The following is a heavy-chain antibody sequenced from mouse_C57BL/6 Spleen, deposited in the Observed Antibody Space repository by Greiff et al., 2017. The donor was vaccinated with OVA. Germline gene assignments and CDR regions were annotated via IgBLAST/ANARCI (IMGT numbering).Heavy chain of an antibody. Sequence: DVKLVESGGGLVKPGGSLKLSCAASGFTFSSYAMSWVRQTPEKRLEWVATISDGGSYTYYPDNVKGRFTISRDNAKNNLYLQMSHLKSEDTAMYYCAREGYFDVWGTGTTVTVSS. CDR1: GFTFSSYA. V-gene: IGHV5-4*01. CDR3: AREGYFDV. CDR2: ISDGGSYT. J-gene: IGHJ1*03.